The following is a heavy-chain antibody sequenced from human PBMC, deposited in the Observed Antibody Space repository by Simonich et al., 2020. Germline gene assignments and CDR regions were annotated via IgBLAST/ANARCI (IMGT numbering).Heavy chain of an antibody. D-gene: IGHD6-19*01. Sequence: EVQLVESGGGLVKPGGSLRLSCAASGFTFSSYSMNWVRQAPGKGLEWVSYISSSSSYIYYEESVKGRFTIPRENAKNSLYLQMNSLGADDTAVYYCARWIAVAGTGAYGMDVWGQGTTVTVSS. CDR2: ISSSSSYI. CDR1: GFTFSSYS. CDR3: ARWIAVAGTGAYGMDV. J-gene: IGHJ6*02. V-gene: IGHV3-21*01.